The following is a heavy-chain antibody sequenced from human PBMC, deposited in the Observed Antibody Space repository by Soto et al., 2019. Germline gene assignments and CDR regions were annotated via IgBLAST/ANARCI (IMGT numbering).Heavy chain of an antibody. Sequence: GGSLRLSCAASGFTFNIYGMHWVRQAPGKGLEWVALISYDGSNKYYADSVKGRFTISRDNSKNTLYLEMDSLRLEDTAIYYCAGNEDKNWFDPWGQGTLVTVSS. D-gene: IGHD2-15*01. CDR2: ISYDGSNK. CDR3: AGNEDKNWFDP. CDR1: GFTFNIYG. V-gene: IGHV3-30*03. J-gene: IGHJ5*02.